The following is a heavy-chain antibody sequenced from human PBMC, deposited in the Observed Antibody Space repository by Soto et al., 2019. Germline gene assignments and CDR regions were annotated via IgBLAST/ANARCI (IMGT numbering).Heavy chain of an antibody. J-gene: IGHJ1*01. V-gene: IGHV4-31*03. CDR1: GGSISSGGYY. Sequence: SETLSLTCTVSGGSISSGGYYWSWIRQHPGKGLEWIGYIYYTGSTYYNTSLKSRVTISVDTSKSQFSLRLSSVTAADTAVYFCARDGRADGFFQHWGQGALVTVSS. CDR3: ARDGRADGFFQH. CDR2: IYYTGST.